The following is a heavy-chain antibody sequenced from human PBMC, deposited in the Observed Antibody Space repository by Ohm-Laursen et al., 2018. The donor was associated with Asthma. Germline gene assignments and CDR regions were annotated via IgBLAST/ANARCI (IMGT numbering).Heavy chain of an antibody. J-gene: IGHJ6*02. CDR1: GFTFSSYG. CDR3: ARDHQAAGTSYYYYGMDV. D-gene: IGHD6-13*01. Sequence: SLRLSCTASGFTFSSYGMHWVRQAPGKGLEWVAVIWYDGSNKYYADSVKGRFTISRDNSKNTLYLQMNSLRAEDTAVYYCARDHQAAGTSYYYYGMDVWGQGTTVTVSS. V-gene: IGHV3-33*01. CDR2: IWYDGSNK.